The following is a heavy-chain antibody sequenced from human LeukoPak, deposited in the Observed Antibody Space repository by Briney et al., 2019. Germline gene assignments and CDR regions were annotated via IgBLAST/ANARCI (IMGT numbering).Heavy chain of an antibody. CDR1: GFSFSDYA. D-gene: IGHD4-17*01. CDR3: ARDWSTVTTWAKDAFDI. J-gene: IGHJ3*02. CDR2: IGSDGTT. Sequence: NPGGSLRLSCAASGFSFSDYAMSWVRQAPGKGLEWVSGIGSDGTTHHAESVKGRFTISRDNAKNSLYLQMNSLRDEDTAVYYCARDWSTVTTWAKDAFDIWGQGTMVTVSS. V-gene: IGHV3-69-1*01.